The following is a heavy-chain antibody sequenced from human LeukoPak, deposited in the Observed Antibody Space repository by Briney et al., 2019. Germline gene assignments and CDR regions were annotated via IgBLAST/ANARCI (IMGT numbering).Heavy chain of an antibody. CDR3: ASSLYGDYNDYYYYMDV. V-gene: IGHV1-69*06. D-gene: IGHD4-17*01. J-gene: IGHJ6*03. CDR1: GYTFTSYD. CDR2: IIPIFGTA. Sequence: GASVKVSCKASGYTFTSYDINWVRQAPGRGLEWMGGIIPIFGTANYAQKFQGRVTITADKSTSTAYMELSSLRSEDTAVYYCASSLYGDYNDYYYYMDVWGKGTTVTVSS.